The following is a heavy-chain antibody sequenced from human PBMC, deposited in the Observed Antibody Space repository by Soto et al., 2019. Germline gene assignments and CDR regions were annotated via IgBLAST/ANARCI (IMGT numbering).Heavy chain of an antibody. V-gene: IGHV5-51*01. CDR2: IYPSDSDT. CDR1: GYNFAGYW. Sequence: GESLKISCKGSGYNFAGYWIAWVRQMPGKGLELMGIIYPSDSDTRYRPSFQGQVTISADKSISSAYLQWSSLRASDTAMYYCARGGVSTRTFDYWGQGTPVTVPQ. CDR3: ARGGVSTRTFDY. J-gene: IGHJ4*02. D-gene: IGHD3-3*01.